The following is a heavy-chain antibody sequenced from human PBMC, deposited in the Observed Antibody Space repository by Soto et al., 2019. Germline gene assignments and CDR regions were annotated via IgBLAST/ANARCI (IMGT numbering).Heavy chain of an antibody. CDR1: GYTFTAYY. J-gene: IGHJ4*02. D-gene: IGHD1-26*01. Sequence: QVKLVQSGAEVKKPGASVKVSCKTFGYTFTAYYIHWVRQAPGQGLEWMGCINPDSGGTKYAQKFQGRVTMTRDTSITTAYMDLSSLRSDDTAFYYCARALSFGSGTFDYWGQGTLVTVSS. V-gene: IGHV1-2*02. CDR2: INPDSGGT. CDR3: ARALSFGSGTFDY.